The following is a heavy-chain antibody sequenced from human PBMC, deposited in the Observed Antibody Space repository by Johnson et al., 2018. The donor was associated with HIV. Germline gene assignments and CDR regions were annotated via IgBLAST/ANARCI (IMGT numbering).Heavy chain of an antibody. D-gene: IGHD6-13*01. CDR3: ARASTLVAFDI. J-gene: IGHJ3*02. Sequence: VQLVESGGGLIKPGGSLRLSCAASGFTFSSYDMHWVRQATGKGLEWVSAIGTAGDTYYPGSVKGRFTISRENAKNSLYLQMNSLRAGDTAVYYCARASTLVAFDIWGQGTMVTVSS. CDR2: IGTAGDT. CDR1: GFTFSSYD. V-gene: IGHV3-13*01.